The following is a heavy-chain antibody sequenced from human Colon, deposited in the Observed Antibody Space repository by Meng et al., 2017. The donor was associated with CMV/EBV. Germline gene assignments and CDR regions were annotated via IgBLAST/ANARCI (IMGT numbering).Heavy chain of an antibody. V-gene: IGHV1-2*06. J-gene: IGHJ4*02. D-gene: IGHD3-22*01. CDR1: GYTFTGYY. CDR2: VDPNNGGT. Sequence: SGYTFTGYYIHWVRQAPGQGLEWMGRVDPNNGGTHYAQTFQGRVTMTTDTSISTAYMELRRLRSDDTAMYYCTRSYYYDRNGYFYYWGQGTLVTVSS. CDR3: TRSYYYDRNGYFYY.